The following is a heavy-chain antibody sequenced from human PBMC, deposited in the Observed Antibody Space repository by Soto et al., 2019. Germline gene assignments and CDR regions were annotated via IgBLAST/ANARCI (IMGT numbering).Heavy chain of an antibody. D-gene: IGHD6-19*01. CDR1: GITFSRYD. V-gene: IGHV3-23*01. CDR2: INGGRS. J-gene: IGHJ5*02. Sequence: EVQLLESGGGLVQPGGSLRLSCEASGITFSRYDMSWVRQAPGKGLEWVSAINGGRSFYGDSVEGRFTVSRDNSKNTLYPQMNSLRVEDTAIYYCATHGWDLWGQGTLVTVSS. CDR3: ATHGWDL.